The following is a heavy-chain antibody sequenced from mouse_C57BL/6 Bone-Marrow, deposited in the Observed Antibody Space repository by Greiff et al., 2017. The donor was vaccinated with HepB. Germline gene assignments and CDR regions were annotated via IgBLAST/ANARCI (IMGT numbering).Heavy chain of an antibody. J-gene: IGHJ3*01. Sequence: QVQLQQSGAELVMPGASVKLSCKASGYTFTSYWMHWVKQRPGQGLEWIGEIDPSDSYTNYNQKFKGKSTLTVDKSSSTAYMQLSSLTSEDSAVYYCARSGTYYSNYEGAWFAYWGQGTLVTVSA. CDR2: IDPSDSYT. CDR1: GYTFTSYW. D-gene: IGHD2-5*01. CDR3: ARSGTYYSNYEGAWFAY. V-gene: IGHV1-69*01.